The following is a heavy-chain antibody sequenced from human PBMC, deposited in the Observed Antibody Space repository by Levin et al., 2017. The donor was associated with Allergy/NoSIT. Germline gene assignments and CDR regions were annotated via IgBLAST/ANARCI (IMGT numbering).Heavy chain of an antibody. D-gene: IGHD3-9*01. V-gene: IGHV3-23*01. CDR3: AKGRYFDWLDAFDI. CDR2: TSGNGGVT. Sequence: GESLKISCAASGFTFSNYAMTWVRQAPGKGLEWVSMTSGNGGVTHYADSVKGRFTISRDNSKNTLSLEMDSLRAEDTALYFCAKGRYFDWLDAFDIWGQGTMVTVSS. J-gene: IGHJ3*02. CDR1: GFTFSNYA.